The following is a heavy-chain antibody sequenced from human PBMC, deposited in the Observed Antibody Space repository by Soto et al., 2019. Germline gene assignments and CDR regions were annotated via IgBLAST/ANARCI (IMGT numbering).Heavy chain of an antibody. D-gene: IGHD3-10*01. CDR2: INDTGGDA. CDR3: ARGSKDSYPGRRIFDF. J-gene: IGHJ4*02. V-gene: IGHV3-23*01. Sequence: GXLRLSCVSSGIXFGSRALIWVRHAPGEGLEWVSTINDTGGDAKYADSVRGRFTISRDNSKKTLYLQMSSLRADESAVYSCARGSKDSYPGRRIFDFWGRGTLGTVSS. CDR1: GIXFGSRA.